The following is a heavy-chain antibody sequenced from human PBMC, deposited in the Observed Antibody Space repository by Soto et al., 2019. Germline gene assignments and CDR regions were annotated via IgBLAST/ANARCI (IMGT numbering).Heavy chain of an antibody. CDR3: ARNRVGRSWYADY. CDR1: GDSLSSGGYS. CDR2: IYDSGST. Sequence: QVQLRESGSGLVRPSQTLSLTCAVSGDSLSSGGYSWSWIRQPPWKGLEWIGYIYDSGSTHFNPSLQSRVTMSVDRSKNQFSLRLTSVTAADTAIYYCARNRVGRSWYADYWGQGTLVTVSS. V-gene: IGHV4-30-2*01. J-gene: IGHJ4*02. D-gene: IGHD6-13*01.